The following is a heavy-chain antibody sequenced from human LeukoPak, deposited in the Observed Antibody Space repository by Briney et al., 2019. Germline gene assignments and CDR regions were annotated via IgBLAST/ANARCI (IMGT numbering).Heavy chain of an antibody. D-gene: IGHD3-3*01. CDR2: ISSSGSTI. Sequence: GGSLRLSCAASGFTFSDYYMSWIRQAPGKGLELVSYISSSGSTIYYADSVKGRFTISRDNAKNSLYRQMNGLRAEDTAVYYCARGGGPPLSGYSKPTDYWGQGTLVTVSS. CDR3: ARGGGPPLSGYSKPTDY. CDR1: GFTFSDYY. V-gene: IGHV3-11*01. J-gene: IGHJ4*02.